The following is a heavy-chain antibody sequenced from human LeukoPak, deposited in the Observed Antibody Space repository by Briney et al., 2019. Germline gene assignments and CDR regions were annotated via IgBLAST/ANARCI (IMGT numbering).Heavy chain of an antibody. Sequence: ASVKVSCKTSGYTFTNYGISWVRQAPGQGLEWMGWISAYSGNTNYAQKIQGRVTMTTDTSTNTAYMELRSLRSDDTAVYYCARDPDGDYDFDFWGQGTLVTVSS. D-gene: IGHD4-17*01. CDR1: GYTFTNYG. J-gene: IGHJ4*02. CDR2: ISAYSGNT. CDR3: ARDPDGDYDFDF. V-gene: IGHV1-18*01.